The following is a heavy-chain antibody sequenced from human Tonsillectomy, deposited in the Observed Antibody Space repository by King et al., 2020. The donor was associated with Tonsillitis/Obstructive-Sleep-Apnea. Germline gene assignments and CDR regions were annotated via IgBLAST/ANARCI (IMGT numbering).Heavy chain of an antibody. CDR3: ARARGSFSFDY. CDR2: INPNSGDT. CDR1: GYTFTDYD. D-gene: IGHD1-26*01. Sequence: QLVQSGAEMKKPGASVKVSCKASGYTFTDYDMHWVRQAPGQGLEWMGWINPNSGDTKYAQQFQGRVTMTRDTSISTAYMDLSRLRSDGTAVYYCARARGSFSFDYWGKGTRVTVSS. J-gene: IGHJ4*02. V-gene: IGHV1-2*02.